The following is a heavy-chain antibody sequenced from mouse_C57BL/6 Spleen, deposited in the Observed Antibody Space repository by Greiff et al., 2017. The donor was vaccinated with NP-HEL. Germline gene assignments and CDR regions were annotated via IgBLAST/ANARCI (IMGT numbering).Heavy chain of an antibody. J-gene: IGHJ4*01. CDR2: IHPNSGST. CDR1: SYTFTSYW. CDR3: ARRYYHGAMDY. D-gene: IGHD1-1*01. V-gene: IGHV1-64*01. Sequence: QVQLKQPGAELVKPGASVKLSCKASSYTFTSYWMHWVKQRPGQGLEWIGMIHPNSGSTNYNEKFKSKATLTVDKSSSTAYMQLSSLTSEDSAVYYCARRYYHGAMDYWGQGTSVTVSS.